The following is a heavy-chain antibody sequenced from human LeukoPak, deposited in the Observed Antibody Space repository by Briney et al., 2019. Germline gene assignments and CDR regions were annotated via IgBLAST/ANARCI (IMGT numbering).Heavy chain of an antibody. J-gene: IGHJ3*02. D-gene: IGHD3-10*01. V-gene: IGHV1-18*01. Sequence: GASVKVSCKASGYTFTNYGISWVRQAPGQGLEWMGWISVYNGNTNYAQKLQGRVTMITDTSTSTAYMELRSLRSDDTAVYYCARDTMVRGVIITLDAFDIWGQGTMVTVSS. CDR1: GYTFTNYG. CDR2: ISVYNGNT. CDR3: ARDTMVRGVIITLDAFDI.